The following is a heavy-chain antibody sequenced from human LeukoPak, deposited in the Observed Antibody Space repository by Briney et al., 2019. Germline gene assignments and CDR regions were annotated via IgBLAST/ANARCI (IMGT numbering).Heavy chain of an antibody. CDR3: AKDGSWSCTD. J-gene: IGHJ4*02. CDR2: IAHHGSNK. Sequence: GGSLRLSCAASGFTFSRNAIHWVRQGPGKGLEWVSYIAHHGSNKYYADSVKGRFTISRDNSKRTLYLQMNSLRADDTAVYYCAKDGSWSCTDWGQGTLITVSS. CDR1: GFTFSRNA. D-gene: IGHD2-8*02. V-gene: IGHV3-30*02.